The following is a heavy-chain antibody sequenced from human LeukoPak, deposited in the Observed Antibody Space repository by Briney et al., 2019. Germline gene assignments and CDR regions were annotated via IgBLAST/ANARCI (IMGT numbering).Heavy chain of an antibody. D-gene: IGHD3-3*01. V-gene: IGHV4-4*02. CDR2: IYHIGNT. CDR1: GGSISSGNW. Sequence: ASETLSLTCAVSGGSISSGNWWSWVRQPPGKGLEWIGEIYHIGNTNYNPSLKSRVTISVDKSKNQFSLKLSSVTAADTAVYYCARGEGYYDFWSGYSVGYWGQGTLVTVSS. J-gene: IGHJ4*02. CDR3: ARGEGYYDFWSGYSVGY.